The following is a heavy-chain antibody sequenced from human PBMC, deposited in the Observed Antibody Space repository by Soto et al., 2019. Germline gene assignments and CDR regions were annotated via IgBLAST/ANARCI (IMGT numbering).Heavy chain of an antibody. Sequence: PXESLKISWQCSGYGFSIHWVALLLQMPGKGLEWVGIIYPGNSNTMYSPSFQGQVTISADTALSTTYLQWDTLKPSDTAIYFCASDSHCDGGNCPMGGFDMWGQGTMVTVSS. J-gene: IGHJ3*02. CDR1: GYGFSIHW. V-gene: IGHV5-51*01. CDR2: IYPGNSNT. CDR3: ASDSHCDGGNCPMGGFDM. D-gene: IGHD2-15*01.